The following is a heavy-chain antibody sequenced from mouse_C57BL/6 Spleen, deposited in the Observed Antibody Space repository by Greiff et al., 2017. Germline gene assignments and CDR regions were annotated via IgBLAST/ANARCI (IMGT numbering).Heavy chain of an antibody. CDR1: GYTFTSYG. Sequence: QVHVKQSGAELARPGASVKLSCKASGYTFTSYGISWVKQRPGQGLEWIGEIYPRSGNTYYNEKFKGKATLTADKSSSTAYMELRSLTSEDSAVYFCARSGSNYPAMDYWGQGTSVTVSS. V-gene: IGHV1-81*01. CDR2: IYPRSGNT. CDR3: ARSGSNYPAMDY. J-gene: IGHJ4*01. D-gene: IGHD2-5*01.